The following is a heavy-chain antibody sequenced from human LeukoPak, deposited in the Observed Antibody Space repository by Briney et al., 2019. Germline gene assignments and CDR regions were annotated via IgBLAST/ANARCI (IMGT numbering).Heavy chain of an antibody. J-gene: IGHJ6*03. CDR2: IKQDGSEK. D-gene: IGHD3-16*01. V-gene: IGHV3-7*01. Sequence: GGSLRLSCAASGFTFSSYEMNWVRQAPGKGLEWAANIKQDGSEKYYVDSVKGRFTISRDNAKNSLYLQMNSLRAEDTAVYYCATGGEYLYYYYMDVWGKGTTVTISS. CDR1: GFTFSSYE. CDR3: ATGGEYLYYYYMDV.